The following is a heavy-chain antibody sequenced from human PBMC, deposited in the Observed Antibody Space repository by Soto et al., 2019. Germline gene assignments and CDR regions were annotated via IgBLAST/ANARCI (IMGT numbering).Heavy chain of an antibody. CDR3: ASGSSSPSDY. V-gene: IGHV3-30-3*01. J-gene: IGHJ4*02. D-gene: IGHD6-6*01. CDR2: ISYDGSNK. Sequence: QVQLVESGGGVVQPGRSLRLSCAASGFTFSSYARHWVRQAPGKGLEWLAVISYDGSNKYYADSVKGRFTISRDNSKNTMYLQMNSLRAEDTAVYYCASGSSSPSDYWGQGTLVTVSS. CDR1: GFTFSSYA.